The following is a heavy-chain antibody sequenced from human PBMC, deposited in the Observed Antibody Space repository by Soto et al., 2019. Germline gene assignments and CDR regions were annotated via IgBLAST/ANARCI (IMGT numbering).Heavy chain of an antibody. V-gene: IGHV4-34*01. Sequence: PXGSLRLSCEASGFTFSRVSMNWVRQVPGKGLEWIGEINHSGSTNYNPSLKSRVTISVDTSKNQFSLKLSSVTAADTAVYYCARENPIVGAISVVDAFDIWGQGTMVTVSS. CDR2: INHSGST. J-gene: IGHJ3*02. CDR3: ARENPIVGAISVVDAFDI. CDR1: GFTFSRVS. D-gene: IGHD1-26*01.